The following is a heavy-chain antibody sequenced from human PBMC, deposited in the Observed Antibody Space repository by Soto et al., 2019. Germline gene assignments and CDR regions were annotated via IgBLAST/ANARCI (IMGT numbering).Heavy chain of an antibody. CDR1: GFTFDDYA. Sequence: GGSLRLSCAASGFTFDDYAMHWVRQAPGKGLEWVSGISWNSGSIGYADSVKGRFTISRDNAKNSLYLQMNSLRAEDTALYYCAKDNEGIAAGAFDIWGQGTMVTVSS. D-gene: IGHD6-13*01. CDR2: ISWNSGSI. V-gene: IGHV3-9*01. CDR3: AKDNEGIAAGAFDI. J-gene: IGHJ3*02.